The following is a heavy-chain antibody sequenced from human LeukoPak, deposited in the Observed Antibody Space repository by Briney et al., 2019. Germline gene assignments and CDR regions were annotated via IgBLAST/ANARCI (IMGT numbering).Heavy chain of an antibody. D-gene: IGHD2/OR15-2a*01. V-gene: IGHV1-2*02. CDR3: VRGNMGTQFDY. CDR2: IDPNSGGT. J-gene: IGHJ4*02. CDR1: GYTFTRNY. Sequence: ASVKVSCKPSGYTFTRNYIHGVRQAPGQGLEWVGWIDPNSGGTTYAQKFQGRVTMTRDTSISTAYMELSSLISDDTAVYYCVRGNMGTQFDYWGQGTLVTVSS.